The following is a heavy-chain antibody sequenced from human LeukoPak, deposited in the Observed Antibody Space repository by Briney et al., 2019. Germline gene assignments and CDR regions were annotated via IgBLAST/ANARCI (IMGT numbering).Heavy chain of an antibody. CDR3: AKDRGASWWQWLVPGPRMDYYYYMDV. CDR1: GFTFSNYD. D-gene: IGHD6-19*01. Sequence: GGSLRLSCAASGFTFSNYDMSWVRQAPGKGLEWVSAISGSGGSTYYADSVKGRFTISRDNSKNTLYLQMNSLRAEDTAVYYCAKDRGASWWQWLVPGPRMDYYYYMDVWGKGTTVTVSS. V-gene: IGHV3-23*01. CDR2: ISGSGGST. J-gene: IGHJ6*03.